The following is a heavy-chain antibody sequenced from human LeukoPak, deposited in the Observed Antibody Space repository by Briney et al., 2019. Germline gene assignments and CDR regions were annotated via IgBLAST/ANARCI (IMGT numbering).Heavy chain of an antibody. V-gene: IGHV1-18*01. CDR3: ARVLGAHDYGVFDY. Sequence: GASVKVSCKASGYTFTSYGISWVRQAPGQGLEWMGWISAYNGNTNYAQKLQGRVTMTTDTSTSTAYVELRSLRSDDTAVYYCARVLGAHDYGVFDYWGQGTLVTVSS. CDR2: ISAYNGNT. J-gene: IGHJ4*02. D-gene: IGHD4-17*01. CDR1: GYTFTSYG.